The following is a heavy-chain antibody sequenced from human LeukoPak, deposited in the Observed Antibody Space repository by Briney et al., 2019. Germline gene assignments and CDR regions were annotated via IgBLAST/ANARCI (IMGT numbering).Heavy chain of an antibody. V-gene: IGHV3-23*01. D-gene: IGHD3-10*01. J-gene: IGHJ4*02. Sequence: PGGSLRLSCAASGFTFSSYAMSWVRQAPGKGLEWVSAISGSGGSTYYADSVKGRFTISRDNSKNTLYPQMNSLRAEDTAVYYCAKDAYGSGNYGYFDYWGQGTLVTVSS. CDR2: ISGSGGST. CDR1: GFTFSSYA. CDR3: AKDAYGSGNYGYFDY.